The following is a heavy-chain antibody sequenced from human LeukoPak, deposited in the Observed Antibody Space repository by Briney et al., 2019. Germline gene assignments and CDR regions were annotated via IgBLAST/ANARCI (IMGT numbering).Heavy chain of an antibody. V-gene: IGHV3-23*01. J-gene: IGHJ5*02. CDR1: GGSISSYY. CDR3: AKDYEPLVGVHRWGDWFDP. D-gene: IGHD1-26*01. Sequence: PSETLSLTCTVSGGSISSYYWSWIRQPAGKGLEWVSLISGTGGSTYYADSVKGRFTISRDNSKNALYLQMNSLRAEDTAVYYCAKDYEPLVGVHRWGDWFDPWGQGTLVTVSS. CDR2: ISGTGGST.